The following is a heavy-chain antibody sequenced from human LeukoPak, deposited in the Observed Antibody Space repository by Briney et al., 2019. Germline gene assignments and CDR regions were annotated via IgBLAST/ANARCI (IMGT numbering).Heavy chain of an antibody. V-gene: IGHV5-51*01. J-gene: IGHJ4*02. D-gene: IGHD3-9*01. CDR3: ARRDILTGYHYDY. Sequence: GESLKISCKASGYRFTSYWIGWVGRIPGKGLEWMGIIYPVDSDTSYSPYFKVHVTISADKSISTAYLQWSSLKASCTPLIYRARRDILTGYHYDYWGQGTLVTVSS. CDR1: GYRFTSYW. CDR2: IYPVDSDT.